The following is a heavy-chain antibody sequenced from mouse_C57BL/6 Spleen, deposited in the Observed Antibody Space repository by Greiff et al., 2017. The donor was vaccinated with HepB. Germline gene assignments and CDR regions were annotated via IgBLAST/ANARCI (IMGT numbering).Heavy chain of an antibody. CDR1: GYTFTSYW. V-gene: IGHV1-50*01. Sequence: QVQLQQPGAELVKPGASVKLSCKASGYTFTSYWMQWVKQRPGQGLEWIGEIDPSDSYTNYNQKFKGKATLTVDTSSSTAYMQLSSLTSEDSAVYYCARPHFLWGQGTLVTVSA. J-gene: IGHJ3*01. CDR3: ARPHFL. CDR2: IDPSDSYT.